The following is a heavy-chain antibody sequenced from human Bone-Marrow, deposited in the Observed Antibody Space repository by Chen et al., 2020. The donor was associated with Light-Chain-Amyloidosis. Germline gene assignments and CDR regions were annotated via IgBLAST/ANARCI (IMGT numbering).Heavy chain of an antibody. J-gene: IGHJ6*02. Sequence: EVHLVESGGGLVQHGGSLRLSCAASGLTLSLYGMHWVRQAPGKGLEWVSSITGGGTSINYADAVRGRFTISGDNARNSLYLQMNSLRAEDTAVYYCARSPYSTVAPHYYGMDLWGQGITVTVSS. CDR3: ARSPYSTVAPHYYGMDL. D-gene: IGHD6-13*01. CDR1: GLTLSLYG. CDR2: ITGGGTSI. V-gene: IGHV3-21*01.